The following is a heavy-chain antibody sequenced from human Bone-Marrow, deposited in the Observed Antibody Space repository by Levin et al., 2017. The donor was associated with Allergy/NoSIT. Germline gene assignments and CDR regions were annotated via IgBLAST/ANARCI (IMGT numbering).Heavy chain of an antibody. J-gene: IGHJ1*01. D-gene: IGHD2-21*01. CDR2: ISSSGTTI. CDR1: GFTLSDYY. V-gene: IGHV3-11*01. Sequence: PGESLKISCAASGFTLSDYYMSWIRQAPGKGLEWVAYISSSGTTIFYADSVKGRFSISRDNAKNSLYLQMNSLRAEDTAVYYCAREDCRGGDCPEYFQYWGQGTLVTVSS. CDR3: AREDCRGGDCPEYFQY.